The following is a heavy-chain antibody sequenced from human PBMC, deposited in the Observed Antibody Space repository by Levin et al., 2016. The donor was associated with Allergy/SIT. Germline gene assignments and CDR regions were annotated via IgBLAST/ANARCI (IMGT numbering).Heavy chain of an antibody. J-gene: IGHJ2*01. CDR2: IYYSGST. CDR3: ARDQGYYGSGSSLGSDWYFDL. Sequence: WIRQPPGKGLEWIGYIYYSGSTYYNPSLKSRVTISVDTSKNQFSLKLSSVTAADTAVYYCARDQGYYGSGSSLGSDWYFDLWGRGTLGTVSS. V-gene: IGHV4-31*02. D-gene: IGHD3-10*01.